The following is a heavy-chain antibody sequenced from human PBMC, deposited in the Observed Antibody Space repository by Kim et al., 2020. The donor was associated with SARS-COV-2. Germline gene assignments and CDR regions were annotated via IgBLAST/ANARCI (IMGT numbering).Heavy chain of an antibody. Sequence: GESLKISCKGSGYSFTSYWISWVRQMPGKGLEWMGRIDPSDSYTNYSPSFQGHVTISADKSISTAYLQWSSLKASDTAMYYCARHPTDIAAAGPRHNWFDTWGQGTLVTVSS. V-gene: IGHV5-10-1*01. CDR1: GYSFTSYW. D-gene: IGHD6-13*01. J-gene: IGHJ5*02. CDR3: ARHPTDIAAAGPRHNWFDT. CDR2: IDPSDSYT.